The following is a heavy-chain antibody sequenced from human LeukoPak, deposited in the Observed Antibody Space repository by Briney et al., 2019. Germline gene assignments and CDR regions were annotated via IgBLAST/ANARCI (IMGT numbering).Heavy chain of an antibody. CDR1: GFRFSGYW. D-gene: IGHD2-2*02. V-gene: IGHV3-7*03. J-gene: IGHJ4*02. CDR3: ARAIGVTCISTSCYSFDY. CDR2: IKGDGSET. Sequence: GGSLRLSCAASGFRFSGYWMTWVRQAPGKGLEWVANIKGDGSETSYVTSVRGRFTISRDNAKNSLYLQMNSLRAEDTALYYCARAIGVTCISTSCYSFDYWGQGTLVTVSS.